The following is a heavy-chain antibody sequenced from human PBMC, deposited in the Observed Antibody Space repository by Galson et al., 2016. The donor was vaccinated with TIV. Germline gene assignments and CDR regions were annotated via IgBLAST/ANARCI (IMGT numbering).Heavy chain of an antibody. V-gene: IGHV5-10-1*01. CDR2: IDPSDSYT. CDR3: TTHLPRCSESPDGA. D-gene: IGHD3-10*02. J-gene: IGHJ5*02. Sequence: QSGAEVKKPGESPRISCKVSGYTLTHYWINWVRQMPGKGLEWMGRIDPSDSYTNYSPSLQGHVTISTDKSISTAYLQWTSLRASGTAMYYCTTHLPRCSESPDGAWGQGTLVPVSS. CDR1: GYTLTHYW.